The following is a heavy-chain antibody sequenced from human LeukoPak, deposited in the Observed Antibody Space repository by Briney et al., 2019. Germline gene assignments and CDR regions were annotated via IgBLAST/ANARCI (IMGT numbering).Heavy chain of an antibody. CDR3: ARDVPMVRLLLYSLDF. J-gene: IGHJ3*01. CDR2: ISRSGSTR. D-gene: IGHD5-18*01. V-gene: IGHV3-48*03. Sequence: GGSLRLSCVLSVFTFSACELIWFRQAPGKGLEWVSYISRSGSTRYYADSVKGRFTISRDNAKNSLYLQMNSLRAEDTAVYYCARDVPMVRLLLYSLDFWGQGTMVSISS. CDR1: VFTFSACE.